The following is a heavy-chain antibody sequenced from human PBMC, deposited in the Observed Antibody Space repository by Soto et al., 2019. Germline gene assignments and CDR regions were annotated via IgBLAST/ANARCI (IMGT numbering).Heavy chain of an antibody. D-gene: IGHD6-6*01. CDR1: GGSISSGGYY. CDR3: ARHRPRLRPLDI. V-gene: IGHV4-31*03. CDR2: IYYSGST. J-gene: IGHJ3*02. Sequence: SETLSLTCTVSGGSISSGGYYWSWIRQHPGKGLEWIGYIYYSGSTYYNPPLKSRVTISVDTSKNQFSLKLSSVTAADTAVYYCARHRPRLRPLDIWGQGTMVTVSS.